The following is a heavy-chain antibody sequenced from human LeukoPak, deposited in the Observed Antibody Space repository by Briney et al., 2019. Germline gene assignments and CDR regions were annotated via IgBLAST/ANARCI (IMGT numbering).Heavy chain of an antibody. CDR2: IYYSGST. CDR1: GGSISSYY. Sequence: ASETLSLTCTVSGGSISSYYWSWIRQPPGKGLEWIGYIYYSGSTNYNPSLKSRVTISVDTSKNQFSLKLSSVTAADTAVYYCARDGGYSNPYYYYYYYMDFWGKGTTVTVSS. J-gene: IGHJ6*03. D-gene: IGHD4-11*01. V-gene: IGHV4-59*12. CDR3: ARDGGYSNPYYYYYYYMDF.